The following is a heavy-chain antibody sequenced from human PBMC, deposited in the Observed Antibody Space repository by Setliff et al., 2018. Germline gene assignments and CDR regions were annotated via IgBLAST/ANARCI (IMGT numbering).Heavy chain of an antibody. CDR3: ARGYPVTFDI. D-gene: IGHD1-1*01. CDR2: ISSSSSTI. J-gene: IGHJ3*02. CDR1: GFTFSSYA. Sequence: GGSLRLSCAASGFTFSSYAMSWVRQAPGKGLEWVSYISSSSSTIYYADSVKGRFTISRDNAKNSLYLQMNSLRAEDTAVYYCARGYPVTFDIWGQGTMVTVSS. V-gene: IGHV3-48*04.